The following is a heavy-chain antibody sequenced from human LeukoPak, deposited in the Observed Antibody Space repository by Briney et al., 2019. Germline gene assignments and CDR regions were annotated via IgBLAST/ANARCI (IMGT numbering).Heavy chain of an antibody. CDR1: GGSISSGGYY. Sequence: SSETLSLTCTVSGGSISSGGYYWSWIRQHPGKGLEWIGYIYYSGSTYYNPSLKSRVTISVDTSKNQFSLKLSSVTAADTAVYYCASGNSSGWRLNYFDYWGQGTLVTVSS. J-gene: IGHJ4*02. CDR2: IYYSGST. CDR3: ASGNSSGWRLNYFDY. V-gene: IGHV4-31*03. D-gene: IGHD6-19*01.